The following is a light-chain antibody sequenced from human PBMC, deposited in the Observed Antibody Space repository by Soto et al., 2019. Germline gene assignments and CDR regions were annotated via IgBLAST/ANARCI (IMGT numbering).Light chain of an antibody. Sequence: DIQMTQSPSSLSASVGDRITITCRTSKGSSNDLAWYQKRPGKVPKLLIYAASTLQSGVPSRFSGSGSGTDFTLTISSLQPEDVATYYCQKYNSAPSLTFGGGTKVEIK. CDR1: KGSSND. CDR2: AAS. CDR3: QKYNSAPSLT. V-gene: IGKV1-27*01. J-gene: IGKJ4*01.